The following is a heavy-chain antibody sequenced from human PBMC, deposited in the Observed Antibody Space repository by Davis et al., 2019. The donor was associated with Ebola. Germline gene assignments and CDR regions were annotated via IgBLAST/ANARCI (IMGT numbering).Heavy chain of an antibody. CDR2: INPKNGNT. D-gene: IGHD1-26*01. J-gene: IGHJ4*02. CDR3: AGSYLMGWELLQPFDY. V-gene: IGHV1-8*01. Sequence: ASVKVSCKASGYTFISHDINWVRQATGQGLEWVGRINPKNGNTDYARKFQGRVTMTRITSINTAYMELSSLRSEDTAVYYCAGSYLMGWELLQPFDYWGQGTLVTVSS. CDR1: GYTFISHD.